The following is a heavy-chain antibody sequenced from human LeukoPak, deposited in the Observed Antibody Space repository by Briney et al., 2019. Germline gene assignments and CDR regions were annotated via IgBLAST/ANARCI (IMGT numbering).Heavy chain of an antibody. V-gene: IGHV3-74*01. Sequence: GGSLRLSCAASGFTFSSYWMHWVRQAPGKGLVWVSRINIDGSSTTYADSVKGRFTVSRDSAKNTLYLQMNSLRGEDTAVYYCAKVFFMDYWGQGTLVTVSS. CDR3: AKVFFMDY. D-gene: IGHD2-8*01. CDR1: GFTFSSYW. J-gene: IGHJ4*02. CDR2: INIDGSST.